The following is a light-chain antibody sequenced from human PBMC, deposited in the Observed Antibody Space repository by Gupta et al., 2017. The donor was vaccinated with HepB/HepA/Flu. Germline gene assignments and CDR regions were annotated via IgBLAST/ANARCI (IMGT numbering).Light chain of an antibody. CDR3: NSRESRLNNTYV. Sequence: SSELTQDPSVSVALGQTVRITCQGDSLRRSFASWYQQKPGQAPVLVIYGKNNRPSGIPARCSGSRSGTTAALTITGAPAEEEADYYCNSRESRLNNTYVFGTGTNVIVL. CDR2: GKN. J-gene: IGLJ1*01. V-gene: IGLV3-19*01. CDR1: SLRRSF.